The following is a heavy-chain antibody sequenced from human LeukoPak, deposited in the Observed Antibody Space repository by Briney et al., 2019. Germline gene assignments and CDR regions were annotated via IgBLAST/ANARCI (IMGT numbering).Heavy chain of an antibody. Sequence: GASVKVSCKASGYTFTSYDINWVRQATGQGLERMGWMNPNSGNTGYAQKFQGRVTMTRNTSISTAYMELSSLRSEDTAVYYCARLLMVRGVFYYYYYMDVWGKGTTVTISS. CDR3: ARLLMVRGVFYYYYYMDV. V-gene: IGHV1-8*01. CDR1: GYTFTSYD. J-gene: IGHJ6*03. D-gene: IGHD3-10*01. CDR2: MNPNSGNT.